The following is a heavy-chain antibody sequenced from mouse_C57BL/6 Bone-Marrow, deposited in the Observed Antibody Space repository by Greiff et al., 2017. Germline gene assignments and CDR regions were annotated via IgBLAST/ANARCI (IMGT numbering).Heavy chain of an antibody. D-gene: IGHD2-4*01. CDR3: ARDYDYAWFAY. CDR2: IDPSDSYT. J-gene: IGHJ3*01. CDR1: GYTFTSYW. V-gene: IGHV1-50*01. Sequence: QVQLQQPGAELVKPGASVKLSCKASGYTFTSYWLQWVKQRPGQGLEWIGEIDPSDSYTNYNQKFKGKDTLTVDTSSSTAYMQLRSLTSEDSAVDYCARDYDYAWFAYWGQGTLVTVSA.